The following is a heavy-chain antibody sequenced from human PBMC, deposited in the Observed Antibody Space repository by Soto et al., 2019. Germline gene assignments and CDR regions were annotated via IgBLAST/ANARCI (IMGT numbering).Heavy chain of an antibody. D-gene: IGHD6-13*01. CDR3: ARTRRIAATSAGYYYGMDV. V-gene: IGHV6-1*01. Sequence: SQTLSLTCAISGDSVSSNSAAWNWIRQSPSRGLEWLGRTYYRSKWYNDYAVSVKSRITINPDTSKNQFSLQLNSVTPEDTAVYYCARTRRIAATSAGYYYGMDVWGQGTKVTVSS. CDR2: TYYRSKWYN. J-gene: IGHJ6*02. CDR1: GDSVSSNSAA.